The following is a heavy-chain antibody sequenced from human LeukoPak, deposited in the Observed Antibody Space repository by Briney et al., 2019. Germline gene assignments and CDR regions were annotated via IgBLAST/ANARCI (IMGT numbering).Heavy chain of an antibody. Sequence: PSETLSLTCTVSNGSISSSSYYWGWIRQPPGKGLEWLGSIYYSGSTYYNPSLKSRVTISVDRSKNQFSLKLSSVTAADTAVYYCARTSGAVVPAAIGPRTDYWGQGTLVTVSS. CDR3: ARTSGAVVPAAIGPRTDY. V-gene: IGHV4-39*07. CDR2: IYYSGST. CDR1: NGSISSSSYY. J-gene: IGHJ4*02. D-gene: IGHD2-2*01.